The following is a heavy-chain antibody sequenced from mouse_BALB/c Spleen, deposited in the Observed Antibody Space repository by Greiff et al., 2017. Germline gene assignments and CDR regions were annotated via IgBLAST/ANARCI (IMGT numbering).Heavy chain of an antibody. V-gene: IGHV3-2*02. Sequence: DVKLVESGPGLVKPSQSLSLTCTVTGYSITSDYAWNWIRQFPGNKLEWMGYISYSGSTSYNPSLKSRISITRDTSKNQFFLQLNSVTTEDTATYYCARGGYHWYFDVWGAGTTVTVSS. D-gene: IGHD2-2*01. CDR3: ARGGYHWYFDV. CDR2: ISYSGST. CDR1: GYSITSDYA. J-gene: IGHJ1*01.